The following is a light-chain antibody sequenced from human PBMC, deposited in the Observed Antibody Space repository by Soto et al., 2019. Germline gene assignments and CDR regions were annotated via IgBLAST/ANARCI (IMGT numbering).Light chain of an antibody. CDR1: ALPKQY. CDR2: KDS. J-gene: IGLJ2*01. V-gene: IGLV3-25*02. Sequence: SYELTQPPSVSVSPGQTARITCSGDALPKQYAYWYQQKPGQAPVLVIYKDSERPSGIPERFSGSSSGTTVTLTISGVQAEDEADYYCQSADSSGTDFVVFGGGTKLTVL. CDR3: QSADSSGTDFVV.